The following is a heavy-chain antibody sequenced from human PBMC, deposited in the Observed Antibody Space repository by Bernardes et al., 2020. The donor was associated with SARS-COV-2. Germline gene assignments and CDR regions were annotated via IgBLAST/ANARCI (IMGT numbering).Heavy chain of an antibody. Sequence: SETLSLTCTVSGGSISPFYWSWIRQPPGKGLEWVGHVYYSGSTNYNPSLKGRVTISVDTSKNQFSLKLNSVTAADTAVYYCARRYMGASDFWGHGTLVTVSS. D-gene: IGHD1-26*01. CDR1: GGSISPFY. V-gene: IGHV4-59*08. CDR2: VYYSGST. CDR3: ARRYMGASDF. J-gene: IGHJ5*01.